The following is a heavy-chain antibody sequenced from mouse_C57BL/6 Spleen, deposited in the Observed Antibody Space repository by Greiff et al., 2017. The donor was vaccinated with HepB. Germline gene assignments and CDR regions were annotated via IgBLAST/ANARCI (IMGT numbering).Heavy chain of an antibody. CDR1: GYTFTSYW. CDR2: IDPSDSET. CDR3: ARRSQTGTLDY. J-gene: IGHJ2*01. D-gene: IGHD4-1*01. V-gene: IGHV1-52*01. Sequence: QVQLQQSGAELVRPGSSVKLSCKASGYTFTSYWMHWVKQRPIQGLEWIGNIDPSDSETHYNQKFKDKATLTVDKSSSTAYMQLSSLTSEDSAVYYCARRSQTGTLDYWGQGTTLTASS.